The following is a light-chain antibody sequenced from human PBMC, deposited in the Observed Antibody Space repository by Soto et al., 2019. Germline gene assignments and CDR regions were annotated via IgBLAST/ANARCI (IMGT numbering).Light chain of an antibody. V-gene: IGKV3-15*01. CDR3: QQYSNWPPRYT. CDR1: QSVSSN. Sequence: EIVMTQSPATLSVSPGERATLSCRASQSVSSNLAWYQQKPGQAPRLLIYGASTRATGIPARFSGSGSGTEFTLTISGLQSEDFAVYYCQQYSNWPPRYTFGQGTKLEIK. J-gene: IGKJ2*01. CDR2: GAS.